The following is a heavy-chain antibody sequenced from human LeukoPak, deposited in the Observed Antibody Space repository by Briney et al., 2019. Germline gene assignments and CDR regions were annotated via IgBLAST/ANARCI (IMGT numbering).Heavy chain of an antibody. D-gene: IGHD1-26*01. J-gene: IGHJ4*02. Sequence: ASVKVSCTASGYTFTSYGISWVRQAPGQGLEWMGWISAYNGNTNYAQKLQGRVTMTTDTSTSTAYMELRSLRSDDTAVYYCARSPWEAGLYYFDYWGQGTLVTVSS. CDR1: GYTFTSYG. V-gene: IGHV1-18*01. CDR2: ISAYNGNT. CDR3: ARSPWEAGLYYFDY.